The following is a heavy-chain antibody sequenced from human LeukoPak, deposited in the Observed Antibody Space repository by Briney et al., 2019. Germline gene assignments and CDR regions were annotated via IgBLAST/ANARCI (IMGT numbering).Heavy chain of an antibody. J-gene: IGHJ3*02. CDR3: ARPIAAREFDAFDI. D-gene: IGHD6-6*01. V-gene: IGHV5-51*01. CDR2: IYPGDSDI. Sequence: GESLKISCKGSGYSFANYWIDWVRQMPGKGLEWMGIIYPGDSDIRYSPSFRGQVTISADKSIGTAYLQWSSLKASDTAMYYCARPIAAREFDAFDIWGQGTMVTVSS. CDR1: GYSFANYW.